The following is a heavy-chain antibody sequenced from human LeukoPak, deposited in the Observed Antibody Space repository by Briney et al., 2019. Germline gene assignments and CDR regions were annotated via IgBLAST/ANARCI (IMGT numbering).Heavy chain of an antibody. Sequence: GGSLRLSCAASGFTFSSYWMHWVRQAPGKGLVWVSRISSDGSSISYADSVKGRFTISRDNAKNTLYLQMNSLRAEDTAVYYCARALPSPLYSGSYADAFDIWGQGTMVTVSS. CDR2: ISSDGSSI. V-gene: IGHV3-74*01. CDR3: ARALPSPLYSGSYADAFDI. CDR1: GFTFSSYW. D-gene: IGHD1-26*01. J-gene: IGHJ3*02.